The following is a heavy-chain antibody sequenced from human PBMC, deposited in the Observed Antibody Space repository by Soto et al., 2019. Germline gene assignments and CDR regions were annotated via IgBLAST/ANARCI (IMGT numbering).Heavy chain of an antibody. CDR1: GFTFTSSA. Sequence: SVKVSCKASGFTFTSSAMQWVRQARGQRLEWIGWIVVGSGNTNYAQKFQERVTITRDMSTSTAYMELSSLRSEDTAGYYCAADCDILTGYPSSYYYYGMDVWGQGTTVTVSS. J-gene: IGHJ6*02. V-gene: IGHV1-58*02. CDR2: IVVGSGNT. D-gene: IGHD3-9*01. CDR3: AADCDILTGYPSSYYYYGMDV.